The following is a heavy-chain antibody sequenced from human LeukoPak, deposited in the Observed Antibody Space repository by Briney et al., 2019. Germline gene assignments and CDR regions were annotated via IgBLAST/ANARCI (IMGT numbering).Heavy chain of an antibody. V-gene: IGHV4/OR15-8*02. D-gene: IGHD3-10*01. CDR3: AKESGRGTFDL. Sequence: PSDTLSLTCDVSGASISATNWWTWVRLPPGKGLEWIGEVSHSETTNYSPSLRGRVRLSMDRATNQLSLRLTSVTAADTAVYYCAKESGRGTFDLWGQGTMVTVSS. J-gene: IGHJ3*01. CDR1: GASISATNW. CDR2: VSHSETT.